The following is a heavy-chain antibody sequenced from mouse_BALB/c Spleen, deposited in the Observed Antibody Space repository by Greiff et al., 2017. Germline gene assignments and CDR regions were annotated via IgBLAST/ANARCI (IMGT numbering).Heavy chain of an antibody. CDR2: ISSGSSTI. J-gene: IGHJ3*01. CDR3: ASSTTVPY. V-gene: IGHV5-17*02. CDR1: GFTFSSFG. D-gene: IGHD1-1*01. Sequence: EVQLVESGGGLVQPGGSRKLSCAASGFTFSSFGMHWVRQAPEKGLEWVAYISSGSSTIYYADTVKGRFTISRDNPKNTLFLQMTSLRSEDTAMYYCASSTTVPYWGQGTLVTVSA.